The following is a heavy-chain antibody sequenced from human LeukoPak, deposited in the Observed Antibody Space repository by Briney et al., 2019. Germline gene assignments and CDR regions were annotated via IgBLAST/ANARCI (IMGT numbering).Heavy chain of an antibody. Sequence: GGSLRLSCAASGFTFSNAWMSWVRQAPGKGLEWVGRIKSKTDGGTTDYAAPVKGRFTISRDDSKNTLYLQMNSLKTEDTAVYYCTTDPNYYGDWEYFDYWGQGTLVTVSS. CDR2: IKSKTDGGTT. V-gene: IGHV3-15*01. D-gene: IGHD4-17*01. CDR3: TTDPNYYGDWEYFDY. J-gene: IGHJ4*02. CDR1: GFTFSNAW.